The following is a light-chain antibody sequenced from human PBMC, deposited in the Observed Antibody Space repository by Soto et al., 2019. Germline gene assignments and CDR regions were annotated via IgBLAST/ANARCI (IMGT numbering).Light chain of an antibody. CDR3: QQSYSTPRT. V-gene: IGKV1-39*01. CDR1: QSISSY. Sequence: DIPMTQSPSSLSASVGDRVTITCRASQSISSYLNWYQQKPGKAPKLLSYAASSLQSGVPSRFSGSGSGTDFTLTISSLQPEDFATYYCQQSYSTPRTFGQGTKLEIK. J-gene: IGKJ2*01. CDR2: AAS.